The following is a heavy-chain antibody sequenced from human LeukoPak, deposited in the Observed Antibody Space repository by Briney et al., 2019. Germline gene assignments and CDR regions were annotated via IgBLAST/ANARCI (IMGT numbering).Heavy chain of an antibody. CDR3: ARADYGGNLDY. CDR2: IYYSGNT. D-gene: IGHD4-23*01. Sequence: SETLSLICTVSGGSISSSSYYWGWIRQPPGKGLEWIGSIYYSGNTYYNPSLKSRVTISVDTSNNQFSLKLSSVTAADTAVYYCARADYGGNLDYWGQGTLVTVSS. J-gene: IGHJ4*02. V-gene: IGHV4-39*02. CDR1: GGSISSSSYY.